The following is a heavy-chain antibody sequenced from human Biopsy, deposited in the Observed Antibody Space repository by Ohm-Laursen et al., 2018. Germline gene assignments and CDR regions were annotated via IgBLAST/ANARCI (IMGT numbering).Heavy chain of an antibody. CDR3: VRGRSMDV. Sequence: SLRLSCAASGFKFDNYGMNWVRQAPGKGLEWVAVIWYDGSDKYYGDSVKGRFTISRDNAKKSLDLQLNSLRAEDTAVYYCVRGRSMDVWGQGTTVTVSS. CDR1: GFKFDNYG. CDR2: IWYDGSDK. V-gene: IGHV3-33*01. J-gene: IGHJ6*02.